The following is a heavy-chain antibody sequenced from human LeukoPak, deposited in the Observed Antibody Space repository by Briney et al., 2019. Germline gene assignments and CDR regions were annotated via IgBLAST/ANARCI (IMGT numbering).Heavy chain of an antibody. J-gene: IGHJ5*02. Sequence: GGSLRLSCAASGFTFNIYWMYWVRQAPGKDLEWVSGLYSGGATYYADSMGGRFTISRDHSKNTLYLQMTNLRVDDTAIYYCARGNGNVGGRLDPWGQGIRVTVCS. CDR2: LYSGGAT. D-gene: IGHD1-1*01. CDR3: ARGNGNVGGRLDP. V-gene: IGHV3-66*01. CDR1: GFTFNIYW.